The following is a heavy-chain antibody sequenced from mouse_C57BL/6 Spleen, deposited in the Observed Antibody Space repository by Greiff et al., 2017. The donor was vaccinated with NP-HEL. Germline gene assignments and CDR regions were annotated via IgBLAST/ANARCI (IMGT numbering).Heavy chain of an antibody. CDR2: ISSGSSTI. J-gene: IGHJ1*03. D-gene: IGHD4-1*01. CDR1: GFTFSDYG. V-gene: IGHV5-17*01. CDR3: ARRWDEYFDV. Sequence: EVQRVESGGGLVKPGGSLKLSCAASGFTFSDYGMHWVRQAPEKGLEWVAYISSGSSTIYYADTVKGRFTISRDNAKNTRFLQMTSLRSEDTAMYYCARRWDEYFDVWGTGTTVTVSS.